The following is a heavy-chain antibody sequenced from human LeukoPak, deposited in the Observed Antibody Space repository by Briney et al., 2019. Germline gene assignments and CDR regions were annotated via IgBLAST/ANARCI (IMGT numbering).Heavy chain of an antibody. CDR1: GFTFSSYW. V-gene: IGHV3-7*01. Sequence: GGSLRLSCTASGFTFSSYWMSWVRQAPGKGLEWVANIKQDGSEKYYVDSVKGRFTISRDNAKNSLYLQMNSLRAEDTAVYYCARDHRYSSSWPDAFDIWGQGTMVTVSS. J-gene: IGHJ3*02. D-gene: IGHD6-13*01. CDR2: IKQDGSEK. CDR3: ARDHRYSSSWPDAFDI.